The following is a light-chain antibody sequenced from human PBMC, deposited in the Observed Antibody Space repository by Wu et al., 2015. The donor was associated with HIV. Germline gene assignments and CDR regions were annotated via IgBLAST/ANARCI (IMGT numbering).Light chain of an antibody. CDR2: KAS. CDR1: QSISSW. CDR3: QQRSNWPDT. V-gene: IGKV1-5*03. J-gene: IGKJ2*01. Sequence: DIQMTQSPSTLSASVGDRVTITCRASQSISSWLAWYQQKPGKAPKLLIYKASSLESGVPSRFSGSGSGTEFTLTISSLEPEDFAVYYCQQRSNWPDTFGQGTKLEIK.